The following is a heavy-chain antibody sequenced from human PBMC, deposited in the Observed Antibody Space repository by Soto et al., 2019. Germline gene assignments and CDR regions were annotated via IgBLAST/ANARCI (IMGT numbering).Heavy chain of an antibody. Sequence: SETLSLTCAVSGGSISSGGYSWSWIRQPPGKGLEWIGYIYHSGSTYYNPSLKSRVTISVDRSKNQFSLKLSSVTAAVTAVYYRRKQHTPPARRTFD. CDR1: GGSISSGGYS. V-gene: IGHV4-30-2*01. J-gene: IGHJ5*02. D-gene: IGHD1-1*01. CDR2: IYHSGST. CDR3: RKQHTPPARRTFD.